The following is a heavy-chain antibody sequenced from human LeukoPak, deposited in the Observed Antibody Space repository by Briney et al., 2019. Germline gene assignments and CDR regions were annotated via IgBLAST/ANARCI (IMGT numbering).Heavy chain of an antibody. CDR1: GFTFDDYG. CDR3: ARYSSSWRLNWFDP. V-gene: IGHV3-23*01. D-gene: IGHD6-13*01. J-gene: IGHJ5*02. CDR2: ISGSGGST. Sequence: GGSLRLSCAASGFTFDDYGMSWVRQAPGKGLEWVSAISGSGGSTYYADSVKGRFTISRDNSKNTLYLQMNSLRAEDTAVYYCARYSSSWRLNWFDPWGQGTLVTVSS.